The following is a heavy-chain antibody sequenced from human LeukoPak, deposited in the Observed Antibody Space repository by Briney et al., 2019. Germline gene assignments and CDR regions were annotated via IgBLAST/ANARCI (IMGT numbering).Heavy chain of an antibody. Sequence: GGSLRLSCAASGFTFRSHGMHWVRQAPGKGLEWVAFIWYDGSNKYYTDSVKGRFTISRDNSKNTLYLQMNSLRAEDTAVYYCARDTSGYYDYWGQGALVTVSS. D-gene: IGHD2-15*01. J-gene: IGHJ4*02. V-gene: IGHV3-33*01. CDR1: GFTFRSHG. CDR2: IWYDGSNK. CDR3: ARDTSGYYDY.